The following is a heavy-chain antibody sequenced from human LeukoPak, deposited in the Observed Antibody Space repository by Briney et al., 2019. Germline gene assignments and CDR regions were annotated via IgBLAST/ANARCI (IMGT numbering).Heavy chain of an antibody. D-gene: IGHD7-27*01. V-gene: IGHV3-7*01. Sequence: RGSLRLSCAASGFTFSHYWMTWVRQAPGKGLEWVAIIRPDANDGSYVDSVKGRFTISRDNARNSLYLQLNSLRAEDTAVYFCASADWGSIDYWGQGALVTVSS. CDR3: ASADWGSIDY. CDR2: IRPDANDG. J-gene: IGHJ4*02. CDR1: GFTFSHYW.